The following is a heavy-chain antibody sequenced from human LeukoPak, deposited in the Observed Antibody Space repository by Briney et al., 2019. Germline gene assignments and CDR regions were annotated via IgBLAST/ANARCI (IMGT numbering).Heavy chain of an antibody. Sequence: PGGSLRLSCAASGFTFSRYSMNWVRQAPGNGLEWVSSISSSGNYIYYADSVKGRFTISRDNAKNSLYLQMDSLRAEDTAVYFCASDRLVRQTDGVSWGQGTLVTVSS. CDR2: ISSSGNYI. D-gene: IGHD5-24*01. CDR1: GFTFSRYS. V-gene: IGHV3-21*06. J-gene: IGHJ5*02. CDR3: ASDRLVRQTDGVS.